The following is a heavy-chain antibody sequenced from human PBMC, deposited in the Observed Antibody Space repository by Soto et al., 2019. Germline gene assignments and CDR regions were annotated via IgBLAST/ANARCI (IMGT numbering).Heavy chain of an antibody. V-gene: IGHV1-24*01. CDR1: GYTLTELS. Sequence: ASVNVSCKVSGYTLTELSMHWVRQAPGKGLEWMGGFDPEDGETIYAQKFQGRVTMTEDTSTDTAYMELSSLRSDDTAVYYCARERDVLRYFRAFDIWGQGTMVTVSS. CDR2: FDPEDGET. J-gene: IGHJ3*02. CDR3: ARERDVLRYFRAFDI. D-gene: IGHD3-9*01.